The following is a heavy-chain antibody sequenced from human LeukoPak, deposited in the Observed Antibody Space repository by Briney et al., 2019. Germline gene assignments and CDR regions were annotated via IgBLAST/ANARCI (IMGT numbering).Heavy chain of an antibody. D-gene: IGHD6-13*01. V-gene: IGHV1-24*01. CDR3: ATDTPYSSSWYP. Sequence: ASVKVSCKVSGYTHTELSMHWVRQAPGKGLEWMGGFDPEDGETIYAQKFQGRVTMTEDTSTDTAYMELSSLRSEDTAVYYCATDTPYSSSWYPWGQGTLVTVSS. J-gene: IGHJ5*02. CDR2: FDPEDGET. CDR1: GYTHTELS.